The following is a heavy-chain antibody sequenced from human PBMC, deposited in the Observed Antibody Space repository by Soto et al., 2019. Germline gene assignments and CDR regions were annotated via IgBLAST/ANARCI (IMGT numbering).Heavy chain of an antibody. Sequence: ASVKVSCKASGYTFTSYGISCVRQAPGQGLDWMGWISAYNGNTKYAQDLQGRVTMTTDTSTSTAYMELRSLRSDDTAMYYCARFSGGSYNTYYFYYGMDVWGQGATVTVSS. V-gene: IGHV1-18*04. D-gene: IGHD2-15*01. CDR1: GYTFTSYG. CDR3: ARFSGGSYNTYYFYYGMDV. CDR2: ISAYNGNT. J-gene: IGHJ6*02.